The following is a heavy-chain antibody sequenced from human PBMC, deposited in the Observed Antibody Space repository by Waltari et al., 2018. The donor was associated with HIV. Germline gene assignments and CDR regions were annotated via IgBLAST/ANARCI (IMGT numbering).Heavy chain of an antibody. Sequence: QVLLVQSGAEVKKPGASVKVSCQASGYTSTDFHMHWVRQAPGQGPEWMGWVNCRTGAKRDLDKFQGRVTMTRDTSLKTAYIEISGLTSDDTAVYYCAKEPDFSGSGSYLRNWGQGTLVTVSS. CDR2: VNCRTGAK. CDR3: AKEPDFSGSGSYLRN. CDR1: GYTSTDFH. V-gene: IGHV1-2*02. D-gene: IGHD3-10*01. J-gene: IGHJ4*02.